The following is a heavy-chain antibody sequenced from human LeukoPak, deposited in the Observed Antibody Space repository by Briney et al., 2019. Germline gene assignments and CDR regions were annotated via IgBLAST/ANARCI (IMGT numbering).Heavy chain of an antibody. V-gene: IGHV3-30*02. D-gene: IGHD6-19*01. Sequence: GGPLGLSVAAPGFTFSTFAMHWFRQAPAKGLNGVAFIRYDGSDKYYADSVKGRFTISRDNSKNTLYLQMNSLRGEDTAVYYCAKIGAVAGHFDYWGQGTLVTVSS. CDR3: AKIGAVAGHFDY. CDR2: IRYDGSDK. CDR1: GFTFSTFA. J-gene: IGHJ4*02.